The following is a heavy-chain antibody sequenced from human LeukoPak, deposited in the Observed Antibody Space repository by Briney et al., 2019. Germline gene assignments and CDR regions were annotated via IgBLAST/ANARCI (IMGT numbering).Heavy chain of an antibody. J-gene: IGHJ3*02. D-gene: IGHD1-7*01. V-gene: IGHV1-2*02. CDR3: ARGFAEEGTTTGAFDI. CDR2: INPNSGGT. CDR1: GYTFSGYY. Sequence: GASVKVSCKAPGYTFSGYYVHWVRQAPGQGLEWMGWINPNSGGTNYAQKFQGRVTMTRDTSISTAYMELRRLGSDDTAVYYCARGFAEEGTTTGAFDIWGHGTMVTVSS.